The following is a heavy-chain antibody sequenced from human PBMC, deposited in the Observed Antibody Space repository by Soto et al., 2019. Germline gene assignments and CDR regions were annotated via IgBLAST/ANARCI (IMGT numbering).Heavy chain of an antibody. CDR2: IMPIFRRA. V-gene: IGHV1-69*06. CDR3: ARAEVGATTRIDS. CDR1: GGTFNNYA. Sequence: AASVKVSCKVSGGTFNNYAISWVRQAPGQGLKWMGGIMPIFRRADYAQEFQGRATITADKSTTTFYMELSSLRSGDTAIYYCARAEVGATTRIDSWGQGTLVTVS. D-gene: IGHD1-26*01. J-gene: IGHJ4*02.